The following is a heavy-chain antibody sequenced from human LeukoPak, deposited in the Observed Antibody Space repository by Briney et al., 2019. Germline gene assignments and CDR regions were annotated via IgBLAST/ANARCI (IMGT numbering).Heavy chain of an antibody. CDR3: ARGASGYRGYDYSNP. V-gene: IGHV3-7*03. J-gene: IGHJ5*02. Sequence: PGGSLRLSCAASGFTFSSYWMSWVRQAPGKGLEWVANIKQDGSEKYYADSVKGRFTISRDNAKNSLYLQMNSLRAEDTAGYYCARGASGYRGYDYSNPWGQGTLVTVSS. D-gene: IGHD5-12*01. CDR2: IKQDGSEK. CDR1: GFTFSSYW.